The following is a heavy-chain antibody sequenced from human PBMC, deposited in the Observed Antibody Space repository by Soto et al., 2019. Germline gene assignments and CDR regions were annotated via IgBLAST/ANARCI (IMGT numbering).Heavy chain of an antibody. CDR2: ISAYNGNT. D-gene: IGHD1-1*01. V-gene: IGHV1-18*01. J-gene: IGHJ6*02. CDR3: ARDPKTGTYYYYYGMDV. Sequence: GASVKVSCKASGGTFSSYTISWVRQAPGQGLEWMGWISAYNGNTNYAQKLQGRVTMTTDTSTSTAYMELRSLRSDDTAVYYCARDPKTGTYYYYYGMDVWGHGTTVTVSS. CDR1: GGTFSSYT.